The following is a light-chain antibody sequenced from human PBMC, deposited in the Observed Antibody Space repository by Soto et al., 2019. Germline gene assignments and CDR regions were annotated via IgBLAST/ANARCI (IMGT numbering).Light chain of an antibody. Sequence: QSALTQPASVSGSPGQSITISCTGTSSDVGGYNYVSWYQQHPGKAPKLMIYEVSNRPSGVSNRFSGSKSGNTASLTISGLQAEDEGDYHCCSYTSSSTVVFGGGTKLTVL. CDR2: EVS. CDR1: SSDVGGYNY. J-gene: IGLJ2*01. CDR3: CSYTSSSTVV. V-gene: IGLV2-14*01.